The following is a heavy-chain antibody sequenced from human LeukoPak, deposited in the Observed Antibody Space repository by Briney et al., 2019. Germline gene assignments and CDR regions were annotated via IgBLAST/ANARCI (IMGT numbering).Heavy chain of an antibody. CDR2: IKSKTDGGTT. V-gene: IGHV3-15*01. J-gene: IGHJ4*02. Sequence: GGSLRLSCAASGFTFSNAWMSWVRQAPGKGLEWVGRIKSKTDGGTTDYAAPVKGRFTISRDDSKNTLYPQMNSLKTEDTAVYYCTTALGYCSSTSCYTGGPGDYWGQGTLVTVSS. CDR1: GFTFSNAW. CDR3: TTALGYCSSTSCYTGGPGDY. D-gene: IGHD2-2*02.